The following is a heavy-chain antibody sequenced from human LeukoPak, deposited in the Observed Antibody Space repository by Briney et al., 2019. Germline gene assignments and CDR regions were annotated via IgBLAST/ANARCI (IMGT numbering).Heavy chain of an antibody. CDR3: ARDPGGSGISPVDY. V-gene: IGHV4-39*07. D-gene: IGHD3-10*01. CDR2: IYYSGST. J-gene: IGHJ4*02. CDR1: GGSISSSSYY. Sequence: SETLSLTCTVSGGSISSSSYYWGWIRQPPGKGLEWIGSIYYSGSTYYNPSLKSRVTISVDTSKNQFSLKLSSVTAADTAVYYCARDPGGSGISPVDYWGQGTLVTVSS.